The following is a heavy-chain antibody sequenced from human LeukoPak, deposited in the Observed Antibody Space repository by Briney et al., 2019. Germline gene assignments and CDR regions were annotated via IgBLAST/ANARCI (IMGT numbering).Heavy chain of an antibody. V-gene: IGHV3-7*01. CDR3: ARGPYHYYMDV. J-gene: IGHJ6*03. CDR2: IKQDGSEK. CDR1: GFTFSSYW. Sequence: GGSLRLSSAASGFTFSSYWMNWVRQAPGKGLEWVANIKQDGSEKNYVDSVKGRFTISRDNAKNSLYLQMNSLRAEDTTVYYCARGPYHYYMDVWGKGTTVTVSS.